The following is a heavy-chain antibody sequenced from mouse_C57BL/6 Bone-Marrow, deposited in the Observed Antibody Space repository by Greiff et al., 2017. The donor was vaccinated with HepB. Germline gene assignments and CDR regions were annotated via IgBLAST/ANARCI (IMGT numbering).Heavy chain of an antibody. CDR3: AREGFYYGSSAWFAY. CDR1: GYTFTGYW. Sequence: QVQLKESGAELMKPGASVKLSCKATGYTFTGYWIEWVKQRPGHGLEWIGEILPGSGSTNYNEKFKGKATFTADKSSNTAYMQLSSLTTEDSAIYYCAREGFYYGSSAWFAYWGQGTLVTVSA. CDR2: ILPGSGST. D-gene: IGHD1-1*01. V-gene: IGHV1-9*01. J-gene: IGHJ3*01.